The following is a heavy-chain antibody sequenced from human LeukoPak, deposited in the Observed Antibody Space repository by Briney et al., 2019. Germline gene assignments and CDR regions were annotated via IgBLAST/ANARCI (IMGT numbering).Heavy chain of an antibody. V-gene: IGHV3-7*03. CDR1: GFPFSIYW. CDR2: IKKDGSEK. J-gene: IGHJ6*04. CDR3: AGDQVYYYGSGSLYYYYGMDV. D-gene: IGHD3-10*01. Sequence: PGGCLRLSCAASGFPFSIYWMSWVRQAPGGGVGRVINIKKDGSEKYYVNSVKGRFTISRDNAKHSLYLQMNSLRAEDTAVYYCAGDQVYYYGSGSLYYYYGMDVWGKGTTVTVSS.